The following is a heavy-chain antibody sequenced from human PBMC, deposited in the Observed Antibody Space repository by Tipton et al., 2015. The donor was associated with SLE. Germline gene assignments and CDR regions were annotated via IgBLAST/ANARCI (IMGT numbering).Heavy chain of an antibody. D-gene: IGHD1-14*01. CDR2: IGTDGGSE. Sequence: SLRLSCAASGFMFSNYAMHWVRQPPGKGLEWVAVIGTDGGSEYYADARKGRFTVSRDNSKNTVYLQMNSLRAEDTAVYYCANTGGGAYWGQGTLVTVSS. CDR3: ANTGGGAY. V-gene: IGHV3-33*08. CDR1: GFMFSNYA. J-gene: IGHJ4*02.